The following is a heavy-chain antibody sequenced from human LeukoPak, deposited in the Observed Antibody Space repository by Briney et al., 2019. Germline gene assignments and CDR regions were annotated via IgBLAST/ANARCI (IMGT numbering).Heavy chain of an antibody. V-gene: IGHV4-34*01. J-gene: IGHJ5*02. D-gene: IGHD2-15*01. Sequence: PSETLSLTCAVYGGSFSGYYWSWIRQPPGKGLEWIGEINHSGSTNYNPSLKSRVTISVDTSKNQFSLKLRSVTAADTAVYYCARDRRYCSGGGCYGGWFDPWGQGTLVTVSS. CDR1: GGSFSGYY. CDR2: INHSGST. CDR3: ARDRRYCSGGGCYGGWFDP.